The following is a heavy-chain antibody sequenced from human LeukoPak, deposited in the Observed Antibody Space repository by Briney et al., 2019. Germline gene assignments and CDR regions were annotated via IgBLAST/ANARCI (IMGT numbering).Heavy chain of an antibody. CDR3: ARTEAFCSDTSCSNWFDP. V-gene: IGHV4-34*08. D-gene: IGHD2-2*01. CDR1: GFTFIDYS. Sequence: GSLRLSCAASGFTFIDYSMSWIRQPPGKGLEWIGEIHHSGSTNYNPSLKSRVTMSVDKSKNQFSLKLSSVTAADTAVYYCARTEAFCSDTSCSNWFDPWGQGTLVTVSS. J-gene: IGHJ5*02. CDR2: IHHSGST.